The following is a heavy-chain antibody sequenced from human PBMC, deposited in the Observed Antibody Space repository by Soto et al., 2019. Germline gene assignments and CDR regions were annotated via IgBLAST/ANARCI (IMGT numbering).Heavy chain of an antibody. CDR1: GFTFSDDY. D-gene: IGHD6-13*01. CDR2: LSRSGSTI. Sequence: PGGSLRLSCAASGFTFSDDYMSWLRQPPGKGLEWVSYLSRSGSTIYYADSVKGRFTISRHNAKNSLYLQMNSLRAEDTAVYYCARPHMWYSSSWLDYWGQGTLVTVSS. J-gene: IGHJ4*02. V-gene: IGHV3-11*01. CDR3: ARPHMWYSSSWLDY.